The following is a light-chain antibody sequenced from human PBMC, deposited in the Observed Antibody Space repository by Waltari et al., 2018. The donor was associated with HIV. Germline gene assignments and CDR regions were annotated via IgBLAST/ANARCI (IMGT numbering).Light chain of an antibody. Sequence: SYGLTQPPSVSVSPGQTATITCSGDALPKQYAYWYQQKPGQAPVMVIYKDSERPSGIPERFSGSKSATSASLAIGGLRSEDEADYYCAAWDDSLSGPVFGGGTKLTVL. CDR1: ALPKQY. J-gene: IGLJ3*02. CDR2: KDS. CDR3: AAWDDSLSGPV. V-gene: IGLV3-25*02.